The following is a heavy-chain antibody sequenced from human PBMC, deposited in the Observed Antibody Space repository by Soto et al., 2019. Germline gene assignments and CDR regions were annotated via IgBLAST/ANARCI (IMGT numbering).Heavy chain of an antibody. CDR1: GFSLNTYGVG. D-gene: IGHD3-16*01. CDR3: ARALGSWGAYYFDY. V-gene: IGHV2-5*02. CDR2: IYWDDDK. J-gene: IGHJ4*02. Sequence: QITLKESGPTLVKPTQTLTLTCTVSGFSLNTYGVGVGWIRQPPGKALEWLALIYWDDDKRYSPSLKSRLTLTKDTPKNQVVPTMTNMSPVDTVTYYCARALGSWGAYYFDYWGQGTLVTVSS.